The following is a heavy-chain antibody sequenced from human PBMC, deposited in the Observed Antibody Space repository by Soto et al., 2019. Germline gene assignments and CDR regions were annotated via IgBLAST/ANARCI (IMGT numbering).Heavy chain of an antibody. V-gene: IGHV1-2*04. CDR1: GYTFTGYY. Sequence: PVKVSCKASGYTFTGYYMHWLRQAPGQGLEWMGWINPNSGGTNYAQKFQGWVTMTRGTSISTAYMELSRLRSDDTAVYYCARQWLRFSYHGMDVWGQGTTVTV. CDR3: ARQWLRFSYHGMDV. D-gene: IGHD5-12*01. CDR2: INPNSGGT. J-gene: IGHJ6*02.